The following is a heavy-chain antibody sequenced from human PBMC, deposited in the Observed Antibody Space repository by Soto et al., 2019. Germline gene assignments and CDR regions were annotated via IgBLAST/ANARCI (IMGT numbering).Heavy chain of an antibody. V-gene: IGHV1-2*02. CDR2: INPNSGGT. CDR3: ARVDIVGATTAVDY. CDR1: GYTFTGYY. J-gene: IGHJ4*02. Sequence: ASVKVSCKASGYTFTGYYMHWVRQAPGQGLEWMGWINPNSGGTNYAQKFQGRVTMTRDTSISTAYMELSRLRSDDTAVYYRARVDIVGATTAVDYWGQGTLVTVSS. D-gene: IGHD1-26*01.